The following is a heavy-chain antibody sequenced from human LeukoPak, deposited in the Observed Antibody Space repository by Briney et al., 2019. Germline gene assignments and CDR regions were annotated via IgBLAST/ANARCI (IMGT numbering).Heavy chain of an antibody. CDR3: ARLGTYGTSLDY. CDR1: GGSISSGGYY. D-gene: IGHD4-17*01. CDR2: IYTSGST. Sequence: PSQTLSLTCTVSGGSISSGGYYWSWIRQPAGKGLEWIGRIYTSGSTNYNPSLKSRVTMSVDTSKNQFSLKLSSVTAADTAVYYCARLGTYGTSLDYWGQGTLVTVSS. J-gene: IGHJ4*02. V-gene: IGHV4-61*02.